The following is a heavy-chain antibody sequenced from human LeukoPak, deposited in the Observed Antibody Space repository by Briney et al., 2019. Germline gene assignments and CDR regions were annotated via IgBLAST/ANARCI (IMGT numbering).Heavy chain of an antibody. CDR3: AKDIRRYGSGMGY. CDR2: ISWNSGSI. D-gene: IGHD3-10*01. V-gene: IGHV3-9*01. Sequence: GRSLRLSCAASGFTFDDYAMHWVRQAPGKGLEWVSGISWNSGSIGYADSVKGRFTISRDNAKNSLYLQMNSLRAEDTALYHCAKDIRRYGSGMGYWGQGTLVTVSS. J-gene: IGHJ4*02. CDR1: GFTFDDYA.